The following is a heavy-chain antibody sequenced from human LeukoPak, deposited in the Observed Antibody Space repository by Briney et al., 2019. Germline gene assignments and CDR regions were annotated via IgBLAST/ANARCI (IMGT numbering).Heavy chain of an antibody. V-gene: IGHV4-39*01. J-gene: IGHJ4*02. D-gene: IGHD3-10*01. CDR1: GGSISSSSYY. CDR3: ATAGGRFGEFHFDY. Sequence: PSETLSLTCTVSGGSISSSSYYWGWIRQPPGKGLEWIGSIYYSGSTYYNPSLKSRVTISVDTSKNQFSLKLSSVTAADTAAYYCATAGGRFGEFHFDYWGQGTLVTVSS. CDR2: IYYSGST.